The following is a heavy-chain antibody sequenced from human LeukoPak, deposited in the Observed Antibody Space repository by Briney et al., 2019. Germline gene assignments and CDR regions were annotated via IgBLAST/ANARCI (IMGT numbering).Heavy chain of an antibody. D-gene: IGHD7-27*01. CDR3: AREISATGDVSDYFDY. Sequence: PSETLSLTCTVSGGSISSYYWSWIRQPPGKGLEWIGYIYYSGSTYYNPSLKSRVTISVDTSKNQFSLKLSSVTAADTAVYYCAREISATGDVSDYFDYWGQGTLVTASS. V-gene: IGHV4-30-4*08. CDR1: GGSISSYY. CDR2: IYYSGST. J-gene: IGHJ4*02.